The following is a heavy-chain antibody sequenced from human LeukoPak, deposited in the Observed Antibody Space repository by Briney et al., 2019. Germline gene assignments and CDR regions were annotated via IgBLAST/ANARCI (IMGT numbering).Heavy chain of an antibody. J-gene: IGHJ6*02. D-gene: IGHD3-3*01. CDR3: AREQYYDFWSGYYYYYGMDV. CDR1: GGSFSGYY. Sequence: SETLSLTCAVHGGSFSGYYWSWIRQPPGKGLEWIGEINHSGSTNYNPSLKSRVTISVDTSKNQFSLKLSSVTAADTAVYYCAREQYYDFWSGYYYYYGMDVWGQGTTVTVSS. CDR2: INHSGST. V-gene: IGHV4-34*01.